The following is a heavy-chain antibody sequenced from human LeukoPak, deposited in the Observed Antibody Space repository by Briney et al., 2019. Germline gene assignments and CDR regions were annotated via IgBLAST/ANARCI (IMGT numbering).Heavy chain of an antibody. V-gene: IGHV3-21*01. CDR2: ISSSSSYI. CDR1: GFTFSSYS. J-gene: IGHJ5*02. CDR3: ARDLVDIVATTKGAGFDP. Sequence: GGSLRLSCAASGFTFSSYSMNWVRQAPGKGLEWVSSISSSSSYIYYADSVKGRFTISRDNAKNSLYLQMNSLRAEDTAVYYCARDLVDIVATTKGAGFDPWGQGTLVTVSS. D-gene: IGHD5-12*01.